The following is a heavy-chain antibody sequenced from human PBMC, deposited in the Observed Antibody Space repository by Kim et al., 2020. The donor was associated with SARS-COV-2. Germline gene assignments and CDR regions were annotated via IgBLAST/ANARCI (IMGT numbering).Heavy chain of an antibody. V-gene: IGHV3-11*01. Sequence: DHVKGRFTSSRDKAKNPLYLQMNSRRAEDTAVYYCAGVGSTVAAGSIDYWGQGTLVTVSS. CDR3: AGVGSTVAAGSIDY. J-gene: IGHJ4*02. D-gene: IGHD6-13*01.